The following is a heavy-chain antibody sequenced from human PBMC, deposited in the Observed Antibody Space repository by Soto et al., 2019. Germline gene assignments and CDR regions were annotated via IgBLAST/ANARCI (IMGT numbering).Heavy chain of an antibody. CDR3: ASMRGGYDSRGYDY. V-gene: IGHV4-4*02. CDR2: IYHSGST. D-gene: IGHD3-22*01. Sequence: SETLSLTCAVSGGSISSSNWWSWVRQPPGKGLEWIGEIYHSGSTNYNPSLKSRVTISVDRSKNQFSLKLSSVTAADTAVYYCASMRGGYDSRGYDYWGQGALVTVS. J-gene: IGHJ4*02. CDR1: GGSISSSNW.